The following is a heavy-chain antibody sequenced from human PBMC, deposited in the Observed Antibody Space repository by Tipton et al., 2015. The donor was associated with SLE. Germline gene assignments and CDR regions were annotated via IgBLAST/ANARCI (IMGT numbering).Heavy chain of an antibody. CDR3: AIIAAAFDAFDI. J-gene: IGHJ3*02. V-gene: IGHV3-21*01. D-gene: IGHD6-13*01. Sequence: GSLRLSCAASGFTFSSYSMNWVRQAPGKGLEWVSSISSSSSYIYYADSVKGRFTISRDNAKNSLYLQMNSLRAEDTAVYYCAIIAAAFDAFDIWGQGTMVTVSS. CDR1: GFTFSSYS. CDR2: ISSSSSYI.